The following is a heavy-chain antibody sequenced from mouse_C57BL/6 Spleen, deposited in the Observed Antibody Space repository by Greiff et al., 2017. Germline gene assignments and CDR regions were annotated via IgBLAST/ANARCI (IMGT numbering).Heavy chain of an antibody. D-gene: IGHD2-4*01. J-gene: IGHJ4*01. V-gene: IGHV1-72*01. CDR1: GYTFTSYW. Sequence: QVQLQQPGAELVEPGASVKLSCKASGYTFTSYWMHWVKQRPGRGLEWIGRIDPNSGGTKHNEKFKSKGTLTVDKLSSTAYMQLSSLTSEDSAVYYCGCIYYYYEGKYYYAMDDWGQGTSGTVSS. CDR3: GCIYYYYEGKYYYAMDD. CDR2: IDPNSGGT.